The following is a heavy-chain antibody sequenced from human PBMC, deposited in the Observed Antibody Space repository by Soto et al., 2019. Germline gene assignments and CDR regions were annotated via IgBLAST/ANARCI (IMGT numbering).Heavy chain of an antibody. V-gene: IGHV4-59*01. CDR3: AGGSSWDWFDP. D-gene: IGHD6-13*01. CDR2: LYYGATT. CDR1: GGSLSTYY. J-gene: IGHJ5*02. Sequence: SETLSLTCIVSGGSLSTYYWSWIRQSPGKGLEWMGYLYYGATTYYSPSLKSRLTISADSSKTQFSLKLTSVTTADTAVYYCAGGSSWDWFDPWGQGTLVTVSS.